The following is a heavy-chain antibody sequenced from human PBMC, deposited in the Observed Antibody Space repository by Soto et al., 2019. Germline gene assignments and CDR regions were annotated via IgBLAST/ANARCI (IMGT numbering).Heavy chain of an antibody. CDR3: AAGRARARFDP. D-gene: IGHD6-6*01. CDR2: IYHSGSA. Sequence: PSETLSLTCLVSGDSIETNYWWAWVRQPPGQGLEWIGEIYHSGSAIYTPSLKSRVTISVDTSKNQFSLKLSSVTAADTAVYYCAAGRARARFDPWGQGTLVTVSS. J-gene: IGHJ5*02. V-gene: IGHV4-4*02. CDR1: GDSIETNYW.